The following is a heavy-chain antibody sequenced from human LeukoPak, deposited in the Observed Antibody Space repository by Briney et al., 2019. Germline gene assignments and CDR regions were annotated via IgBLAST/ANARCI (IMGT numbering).Heavy chain of an antibody. CDR3: ARGQQRRVAGSPFDY. CDR1: GGSISSSSYY. Sequence: SETLSLTCTVSGGSISSSSYYWGWIRQPPGKGLEWIGSIYYSGSTYYNPSLKSRVTISVDTSKNQFSLKLSSVTAADTAVYYCARGQQRRVAGSPFDYWGQGTLVTVSS. CDR2: IYYSGST. J-gene: IGHJ4*02. D-gene: IGHD6-19*01. V-gene: IGHV4-39*01.